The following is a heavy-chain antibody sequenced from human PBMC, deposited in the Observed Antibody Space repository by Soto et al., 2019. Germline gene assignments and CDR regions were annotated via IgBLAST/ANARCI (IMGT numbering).Heavy chain of an antibody. CDR2: IYPGDSDT. D-gene: IGHD3-22*01. J-gene: IGHJ6*02. CDR3: ARRRHYDSSGYYAKYYYGMDV. V-gene: IGHV5-51*01. Sequence: GESLKISCKGSGYSFTSYWIGWVRQMPGKGLEWMGIIYPGDSDTRYSPSFQGQVTISADKSISTAYLQWSSLKASDTAMYYCARRRHYDSSGYYAKYYYGMDVWGQGTTVTVS. CDR1: GYSFTSYW.